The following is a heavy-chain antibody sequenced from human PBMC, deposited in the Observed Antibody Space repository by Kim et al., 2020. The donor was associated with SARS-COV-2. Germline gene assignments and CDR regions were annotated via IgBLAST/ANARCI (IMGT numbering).Heavy chain of an antibody. CDR1: GYTFTGYY. CDR2: INPNSGGT. V-gene: IGHV1-2*02. Sequence: ASVKVSCKASGYTFTGYYMHWVRQAPGQGLEWMGWINPNSGGTNYAQKFQGRVTMTRDTSISTAYMELSRLRSDDTAVYYCARVGILEWLFDSHFDYWGQGTLVTVSS. CDR3: ARVGILEWLFDSHFDY. J-gene: IGHJ4*02. D-gene: IGHD3-3*01.